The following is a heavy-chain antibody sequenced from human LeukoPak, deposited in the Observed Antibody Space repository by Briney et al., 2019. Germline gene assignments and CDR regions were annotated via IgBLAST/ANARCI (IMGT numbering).Heavy chain of an antibody. CDR2: VSHDGNNK. CDR1: GFSFSYYA. Sequence: GGSLRLSCAASGFSFSYYALHWVRQAPGKGLEWVAVVSHDGNNKYYADSVKGRFTISRDNSKNTLYLQMNSLRPEDTAVYYCARDTEQWLVLGGLDYWGQGTLVTVSS. V-gene: IGHV3-30-3*01. D-gene: IGHD6-19*01. CDR3: ARDTEQWLVLGGLDY. J-gene: IGHJ4*02.